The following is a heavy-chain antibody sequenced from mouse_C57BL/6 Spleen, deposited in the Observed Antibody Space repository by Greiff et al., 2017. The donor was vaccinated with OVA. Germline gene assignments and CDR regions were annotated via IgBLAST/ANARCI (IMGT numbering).Heavy chain of an antibody. D-gene: IGHD1-1*01. CDR3: ARGYYGSSFCAY. Sequence: VKLQESGPELVKPGASVKISCKASGYAFSSSWMNWVKQRPGKGLEWIGRIYPGDGDTNYNGKFKGKATLTADKSSSTAYMQLSSLTSEDSAVYFCARGYYGSSFCAYWGQGTLVTVSA. CDR2: IYPGDGDT. J-gene: IGHJ3*01. V-gene: IGHV1-82*01. CDR1: GYAFSSSW.